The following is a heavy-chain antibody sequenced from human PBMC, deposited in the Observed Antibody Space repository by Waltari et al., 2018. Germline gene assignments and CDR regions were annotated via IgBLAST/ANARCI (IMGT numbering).Heavy chain of an antibody. CDR3: AKDLQGSIDS. V-gene: IGHV1-2*06. CDR2: ISPNSGVT. CDR1: GYTFTAYS. Sequence: VQLVQAGAEVKEPGASVMVSCKASGYTFTAYSIHWVRLAPGQGLEWMGRISPNSGVTTYAQKFQGRVTMTRDTSISTAYMELSRLRSDDTAFYYCAKDLQGSIDSWGQGTLLAVSS. J-gene: IGHJ4*02. D-gene: IGHD4-4*01.